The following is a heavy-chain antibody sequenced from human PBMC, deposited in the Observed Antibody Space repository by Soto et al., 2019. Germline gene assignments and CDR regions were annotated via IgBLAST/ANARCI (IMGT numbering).Heavy chain of an antibody. V-gene: IGHV3-11*01. D-gene: IGHD3-10*01. J-gene: IGHJ6*02. CDR1: GFTFSDYY. Sequence: QVQLVESGGGLVKPGGSLRLSCAASGFTFSDYYMSWIRQAPGKGLEWVSYISSSGSTIYYADSVKGRFTISRDNAKNSLYLQMNSLRAEDTAVYYCARVPDGSGPWAVYYYYYGMDVWGQGTTVTVSS. CDR3: ARVPDGSGPWAVYYYYYGMDV. CDR2: ISSSGSTI.